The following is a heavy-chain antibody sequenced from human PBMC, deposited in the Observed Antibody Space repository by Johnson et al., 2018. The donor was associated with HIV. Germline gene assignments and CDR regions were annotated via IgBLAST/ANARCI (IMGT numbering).Heavy chain of an antibody. V-gene: IGHV3-9*01. CDR2: ISWNSGSI. CDR3: AKEGAYYYDSSGLNDAFDI. CDR1: GFTFDEYA. D-gene: IGHD3-22*01. J-gene: IGHJ3*02. Sequence: VQLVESGGGLVQPGGSLRLSCAASGFTFDEYAMHWVRQAPGTGLEWVSGISWNSGSIGYGDSVKGRFTISRDNAKNSLYLQMNSLRAEDTALYYCAKEGAYYYDSSGLNDAFDIWGQGTMVTVSS.